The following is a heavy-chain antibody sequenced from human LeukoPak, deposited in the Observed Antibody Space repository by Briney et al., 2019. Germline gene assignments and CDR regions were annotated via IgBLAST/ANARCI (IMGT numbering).Heavy chain of an antibody. V-gene: IGHV4-59*08. D-gene: IGHD5-24*01. CDR2: IYYSGST. CDR1: GGSISSYY. CDR3: ARGNSFDP. Sequence: SETLSLTCTVSGGSISSYYWSWIRQPPGKGLEWIGYIYYSGSTNYNPSLKSRVTISVDTSKNQFSLKLSSVTAADTAVYYCARGNSFDPWGQGTLVTVSS. J-gene: IGHJ5*02.